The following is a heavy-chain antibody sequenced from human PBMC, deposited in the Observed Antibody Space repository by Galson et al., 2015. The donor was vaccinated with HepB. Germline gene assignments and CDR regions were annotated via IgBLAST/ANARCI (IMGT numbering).Heavy chain of an antibody. D-gene: IGHD2-2*01. CDR1: GGTFSSYA. CDR3: ASIGYCSSTSCLRDYYYYGMDV. CDR2: IIPIFGTA. V-gene: IGHV1-69*13. Sequence: SVKVSCKASGGTFSSYAISWVRQAPGQGLEWMGGIIPIFGTANYAQKFQGRVTITADESTSTAYMELSSLRSEDTAVYYCASIGYCSSTSCLRDYYYYGMDVWGQGTTVTVSS. J-gene: IGHJ6*02.